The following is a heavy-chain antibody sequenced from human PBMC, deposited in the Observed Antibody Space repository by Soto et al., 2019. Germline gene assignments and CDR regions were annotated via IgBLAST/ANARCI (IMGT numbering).Heavy chain of an antibody. J-gene: IGHJ6*02. CDR3: ARGPSRYFDWLYGMDV. CDR2: INHSGST. V-gene: IGHV4-34*01. D-gene: IGHD3-9*01. Sequence: SETLSLTCAVYGGSFSGYYWSWIRQPPGKGLEWIGEINHSGSTNYNPSLKSRVTISVDTSKNQFSLKLSSVTAADTAVYYCARGPSRYFDWLYGMDVWGQGTTVTVSS. CDR1: GGSFSGYY.